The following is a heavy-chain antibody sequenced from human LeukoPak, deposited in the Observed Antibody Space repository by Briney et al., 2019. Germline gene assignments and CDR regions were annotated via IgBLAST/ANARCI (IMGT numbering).Heavy chain of an antibody. CDR2: ISAYNGNT. CDR3: ARGVLLRFGELSYFDY. Sequence: ASVKVSRKASGYTFTSYGISWVRQAPGQGLEWMGWISAYNGNTNYAQKLQGRVTMTTDTSTSTAYMELRSLRSDDTAVYYCARGVLLRFGELSYFDYWGQGTLVTVSS. V-gene: IGHV1-18*01. J-gene: IGHJ4*02. D-gene: IGHD3-10*01. CDR1: GYTFTSYG.